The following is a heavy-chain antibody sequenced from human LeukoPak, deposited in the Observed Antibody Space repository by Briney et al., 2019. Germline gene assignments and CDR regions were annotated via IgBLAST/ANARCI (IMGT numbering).Heavy chain of an antibody. Sequence: SETLSLTCTVSGGSISSYYWSWIRQPPGKGLEWIGYIYYSGSTNYSPSLKSRVTISVDTSKNQFSLKLSSVTAADTAVYYCARGFTYYYVSSGYYYGNEYFQHWGQGTPVTVSS. CDR2: IYYSGST. CDR3: ARGFTYYYVSSGYYYGNEYFQH. D-gene: IGHD3-22*01. CDR1: GGSISSYY. J-gene: IGHJ1*01. V-gene: IGHV4-59*01.